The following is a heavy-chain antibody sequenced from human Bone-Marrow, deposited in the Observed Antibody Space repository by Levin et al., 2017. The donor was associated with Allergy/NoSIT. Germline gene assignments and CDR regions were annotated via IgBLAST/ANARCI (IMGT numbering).Heavy chain of an antibody. J-gene: IGHJ4*02. V-gene: IGHV3-23*01. CDR3: ANRMVRGTYFDY. CDR2: ISGSGGST. Sequence: PGGSLRLSCAASGFTFSSYAMSWVRQAPGKGLEWVSAISGSGGSTYYADSVKGRFTISRDNSKNTLYLQMNSLRAEDTAVYYCANRMVRGTYFDYWGQGTLVTVSS. CDR1: GFTFSSYA. D-gene: IGHD3-10*01.